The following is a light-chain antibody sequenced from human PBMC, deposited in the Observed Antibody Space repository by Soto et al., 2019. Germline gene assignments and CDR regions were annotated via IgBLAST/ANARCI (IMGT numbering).Light chain of an antibody. CDR2: KAS. Sequence: DIQMTQSPSTLSASVGDRVTITCRASQSISSWLAWYQQKPGKAPKLLIYKASSLESGVPSRFSGSGSGTEVTLNISSLQPDDGATYYCQQYNSYWTFGQGTKVEIK. CDR1: QSISSW. CDR3: QQYNSYWT. V-gene: IGKV1-5*03. J-gene: IGKJ1*01.